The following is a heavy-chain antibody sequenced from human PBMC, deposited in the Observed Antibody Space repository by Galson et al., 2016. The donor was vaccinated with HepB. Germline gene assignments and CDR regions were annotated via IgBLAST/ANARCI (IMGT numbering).Heavy chain of an antibody. CDR1: GSTFDDYA. J-gene: IGHJ4*02. Sequence: SLRLSCAASGSTFDDYAMHWVRQAPGKGLEWVSLITWDGGDSYYADSVKGRFTISRDNNKNSLYLQMNSLRVEDTALYYCVKGMGRHWGQGTLVTVSS. V-gene: IGHV3-43D*03. D-gene: IGHD1-26*01. CDR3: VKGMGRH. CDR2: ITWDGGDS.